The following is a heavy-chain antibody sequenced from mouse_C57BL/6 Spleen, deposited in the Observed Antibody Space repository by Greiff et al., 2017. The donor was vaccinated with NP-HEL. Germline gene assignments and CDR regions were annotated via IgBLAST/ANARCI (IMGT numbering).Heavy chain of an antibody. D-gene: IGHD2-4*01. CDR3: TSYDYEGWFAY. CDR2: IDPETGGT. V-gene: IGHV1-15*01. CDR1: GYTFTDYE. Sequence: VQLQESGAELVRPGASVTLSCKASGYTFTDYEMHWVKQTPVHGLEWIGAIDPETGGTAYNQKFKGKAILTADKSSSTAYMELRSLTSEDSAVYYCTSYDYEGWFAYWGQRTLVTVSA. J-gene: IGHJ3*01.